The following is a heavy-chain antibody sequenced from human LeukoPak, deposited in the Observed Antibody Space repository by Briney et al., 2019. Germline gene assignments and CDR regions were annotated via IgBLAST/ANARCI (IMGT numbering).Heavy chain of an antibody. CDR3: ASGPGAKDY. CDR1: GFTFSSYW. D-gene: IGHD1-26*01. J-gene: IGHJ4*02. V-gene: IGHV3-30*02. Sequence: GGSLRLSCAASGFTFSSYWMHWVRQAPGKGLEWVAFIRYDGSNKYYADSVKGRFTISRDNSKNTLYLQMNSLRAEDTAVYYCASGPGAKDYWGQGTLVTVSS. CDR2: IRYDGSNK.